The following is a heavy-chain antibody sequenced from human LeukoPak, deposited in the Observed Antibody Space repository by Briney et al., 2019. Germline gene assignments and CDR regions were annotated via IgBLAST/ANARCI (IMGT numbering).Heavy chain of an antibody. CDR1: GGSFSGYY. CDR2: INHSGST. J-gene: IGHJ4*02. CDR3: TRVKSGGLFDY. V-gene: IGHV4-34*01. D-gene: IGHD2-8*02. Sequence: SETLSLTCAVYGGSFSGYYWSWIRQPPGKGLEWIGEINHSGSTNYNPSLKSRVTISVDTSKNQFSLKLSSVTAADTAVYYCTRVKSGGLFDYWGQGTLVTVSS.